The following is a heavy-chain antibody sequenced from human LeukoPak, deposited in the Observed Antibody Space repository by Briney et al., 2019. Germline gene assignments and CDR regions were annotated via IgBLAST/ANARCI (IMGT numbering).Heavy chain of an antibody. Sequence: GGSLRLSCAASGFTFSGDAMSWVRQAPGKGLEWVSGIGGNGGSTYYADSAKGRFTISRDNSKNTLYLLMDSLRADDTAVYYCARPASQFYYYHMDVWGQGTTVTVSS. V-gene: IGHV3-23*01. CDR3: ARPASQFYYYHMDV. CDR2: IGGNGGST. J-gene: IGHJ6*02. CDR1: GFTFSGDA. D-gene: IGHD2-2*01.